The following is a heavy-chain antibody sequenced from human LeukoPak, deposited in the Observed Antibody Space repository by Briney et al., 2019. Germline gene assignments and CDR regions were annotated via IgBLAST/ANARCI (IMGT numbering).Heavy chain of an antibody. D-gene: IGHD4/OR15-4a*01. CDR1: GYTFTGYY. Sequence: GASVKVSCKASGYTFTGYYMHWVRQAPGQGLEWMGRINPNRGGTNYAQKFQGRVTMTRDTSISTAYMELSRLRSDDTAVYYCARVKFNYGDHAFDIWGQGTMVTVSS. J-gene: IGHJ3*02. CDR2: INPNRGGT. CDR3: ARVKFNYGDHAFDI. V-gene: IGHV1-2*06.